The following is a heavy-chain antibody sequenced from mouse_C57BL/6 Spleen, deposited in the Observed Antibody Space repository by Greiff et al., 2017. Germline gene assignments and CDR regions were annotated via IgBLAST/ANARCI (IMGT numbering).Heavy chain of an antibody. V-gene: IGHV1-64*01. CDR1: GYTFTSYW. D-gene: IGHD1-2*01. Sequence: QVQLQQPGAELVKPGASVKLSCQASGYTFTSYWMHWVKQRPGQGLEWIGMIHPNSGSTNSNEKFKSKDTLTVAKSSSTAYMQLSSLTSEDSAVYSCASNYNGGRSDFDYWGQGTTLTVSS. CDR2: IHPNSGST. J-gene: IGHJ2*01. CDR3: ASNYNGGRSDFDY.